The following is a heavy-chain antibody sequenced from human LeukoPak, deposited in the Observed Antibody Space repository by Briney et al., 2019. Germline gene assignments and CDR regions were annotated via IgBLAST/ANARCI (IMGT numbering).Heavy chain of an antibody. V-gene: IGHV1-18*01. CDR3: ARDQGVAAGGDY. Sequence: ASVKVSCKASGYTFTNYAISWVRQAPGQGLEWMGWISAYNGNTNYVQSLQGRVTMTTDTSKNTAYMELRSLRSDDTAVYYCARDQGVAAGGDYWGQGTLVTVTS. CDR1: GYTFTNYA. J-gene: IGHJ4*02. CDR2: ISAYNGNT. D-gene: IGHD6-13*01.